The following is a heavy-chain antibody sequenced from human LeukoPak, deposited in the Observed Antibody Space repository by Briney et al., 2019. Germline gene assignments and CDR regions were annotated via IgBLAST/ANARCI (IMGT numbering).Heavy chain of an antibody. Sequence: PGGSLRLSCAASGFTFSGFGMNWVRQAPGRGLECLSYISSTSRTIYYADSVKGRFTISRDNAKNSLYLQMNSLRAEDTAVYYCARDRMTTVTPWGQGTLVTVSS. V-gene: IGHV3-48*01. CDR2: ISSTSRTI. D-gene: IGHD4-11*01. CDR3: ARDRMTTVTP. J-gene: IGHJ5*02. CDR1: GFTFSGFG.